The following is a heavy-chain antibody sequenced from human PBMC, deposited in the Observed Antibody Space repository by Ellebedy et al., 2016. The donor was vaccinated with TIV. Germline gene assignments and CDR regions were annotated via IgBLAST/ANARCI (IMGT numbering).Heavy chain of an antibody. CDR3: AKDRTPGDGYWVFDN. V-gene: IGHV3-23*01. Sequence: GESLKISCAASGISLRSYAMSWVRQAPGKGLEWVSGIVGSGAQKYADSVKGRFTISRDNSKRTVDLQMNSLRAEDTAVYFCAKDRTPGDGYWVFDNWGQGTLVSVSS. J-gene: IGHJ4*02. CDR2: IVGSGA. CDR1: GISLRSYA. D-gene: IGHD5-18*01.